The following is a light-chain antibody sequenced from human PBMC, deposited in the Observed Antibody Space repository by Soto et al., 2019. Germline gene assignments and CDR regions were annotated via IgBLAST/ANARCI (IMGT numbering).Light chain of an antibody. CDR3: SSFAGNNNLV. J-gene: IGLJ2*01. Sequence: QSALTQPPSASGSPGQSVTISCTGTSSDVGGYNYVSWYQQHPGKDPKLMISEVSKRPSGVPDRFSGSKSGNTASLTVSGLQAEYEADYYCSSFAGNNNLVFGGGTKLTVL. CDR2: EVS. V-gene: IGLV2-8*01. CDR1: SSDVGGYNY.